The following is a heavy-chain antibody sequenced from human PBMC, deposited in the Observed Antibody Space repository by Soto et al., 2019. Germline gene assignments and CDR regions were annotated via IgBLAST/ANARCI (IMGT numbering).Heavy chain of an antibody. CDR3: ASRIGTRPF. CDR1: GGSISSSEW. Sequence: SETLSLTCAVSGGSISSSEWWSWVRQPPGKGLEWIGEISHSGSTNYKSSLTSRVTISIDKSKNQFSLKLTSVTAADTAVYYCASRIGTRPFWGQGTQVTVSS. CDR2: ISHSGST. D-gene: IGHD6-6*01. J-gene: IGHJ4*02. V-gene: IGHV4-4*02.